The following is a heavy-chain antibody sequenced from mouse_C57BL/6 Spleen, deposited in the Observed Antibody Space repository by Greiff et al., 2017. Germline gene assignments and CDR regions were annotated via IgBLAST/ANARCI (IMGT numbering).Heavy chain of an antibody. J-gene: IGHJ2*01. CDR2: IEYVGSST. D-gene: IGHD1-1*01. Sequence: EVHLVESEGGLLQPSSSRKPSCSSTGFTVSYYYMARVRQVPENGVAWVANIEYVGSSTCYLDSLKSRFILWRDNAKSILYLQMSSLKSENTATYYCARGTTVFDYRGQGATLRVSS. CDR1: GFTVSYYY. V-gene: IGHV5-16*01. CDR3: ARGTTVFDY.